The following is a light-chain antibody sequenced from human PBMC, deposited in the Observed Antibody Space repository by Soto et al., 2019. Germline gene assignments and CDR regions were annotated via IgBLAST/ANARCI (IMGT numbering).Light chain of an antibody. CDR3: QQYNNWPPIT. CDR2: GAS. V-gene: IGKV3-15*01. Sequence: EIVMTQTPATLSVSAGERATLSCRASQSVSSILAWYQQKPGQAPRLLIYGASTRATGIPARFSGSGSGTEFTHTISSLQSEDFAVYYCQQYNNWPPITFGPGTKMDIK. CDR1: QSVSSI. J-gene: IGKJ3*01.